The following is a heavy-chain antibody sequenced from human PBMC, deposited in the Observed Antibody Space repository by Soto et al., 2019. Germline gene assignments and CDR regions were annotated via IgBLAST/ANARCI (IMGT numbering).Heavy chain of an antibody. CDR3: ARDRHYDCWSGPALYCMDG. D-gene: IGHD3-3*01. V-gene: IGHV4-31*03. Sequence: SETLSLTCTVSGGSISSGGYYWSWIRQHPGKGLEWIGYIYYSGSTYYNPSLKSRVTISVDTPKNQFSLKLSSVTAADTDLYYCARDRHYDCWSGPALYCMDGWGQGTTVIVSS. CDR2: IYYSGST. J-gene: IGHJ6*02. CDR1: GGSISSGGYY.